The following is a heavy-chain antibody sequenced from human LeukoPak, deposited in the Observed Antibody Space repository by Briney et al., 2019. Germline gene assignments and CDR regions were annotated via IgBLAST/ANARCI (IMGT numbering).Heavy chain of an antibody. CDR3: VRGPYGSGISNWFDP. J-gene: IGHJ5*02. CDR1: GGSISSYY. CDR2: IYYSGST. D-gene: IGHD3-10*01. Sequence: SEALSLTCTVSGGSISSYYWSWIRQPPGKGLEWIGYIYYSGSTNYNPSLKSRVTISVDTSKNQFSLKLSSVTAADTAVYYCVRGPYGSGISNWFDPWGQGTLVIVSS. V-gene: IGHV4-59*01.